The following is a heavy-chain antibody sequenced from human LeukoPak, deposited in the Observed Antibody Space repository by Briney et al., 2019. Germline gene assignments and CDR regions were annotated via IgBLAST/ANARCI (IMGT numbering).Heavy chain of an antibody. D-gene: IGHD6-19*01. J-gene: IGHJ1*01. CDR1: GGSISSGSYY. CDR3: ARDEAVAGTPEYFQH. CDR2: ISTTGST. V-gene: IGHV4-61*09. Sequence: PSQTLSLTCSVSGGSISSGSYYWSWIRQPAGKGLEWIGHISTTGSTNYNPSLKSRVTISVDTSKNQFSLKLSSVTAADTAVYYCARDEAVAGTPEYFQHWGQGTLVTVSS.